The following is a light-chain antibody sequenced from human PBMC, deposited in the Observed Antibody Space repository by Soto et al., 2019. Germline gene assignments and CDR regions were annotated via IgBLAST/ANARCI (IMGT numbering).Light chain of an antibody. CDR2: GAS. Sequence: EIELTQSPATLSSSPGERATLSCRASESISNDHLAWYQRKPSQAPRLLIYGASYTATDIPYRFRGSGSGTDFTLTIARLQAEDFALYICQQYCSSPPTFGLGTKV. V-gene: IGKV3-20*01. CDR3: QQYCSSPPT. J-gene: IGKJ1*01. CDR1: ESISNDH.